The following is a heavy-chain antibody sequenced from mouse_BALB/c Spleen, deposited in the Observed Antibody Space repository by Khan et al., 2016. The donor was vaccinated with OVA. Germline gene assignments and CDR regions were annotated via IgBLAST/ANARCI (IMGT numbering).Heavy chain of an antibody. D-gene: IGHD1-1*01. CDR3: ARVYGGDFDY. V-gene: IGHV3-2*02. J-gene: IGHJ2*01. Sequence: EVQLQESGPGLVTPSQSLSLTCTVTVYSITSDYAWHWIRQFPGNKLDWMGYISYSGNTKYNPSLKSRISITRDTSKNQFFLQLNSVTIEDTATYYCARVYGGDFDYWGQGTTLTVSS. CDR1: VYSITSDYA. CDR2: ISYSGNT.